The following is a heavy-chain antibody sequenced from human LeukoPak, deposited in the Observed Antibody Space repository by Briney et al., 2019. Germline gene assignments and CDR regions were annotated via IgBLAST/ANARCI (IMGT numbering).Heavy chain of an antibody. D-gene: IGHD3-10*01. CDR2: ICGSGGST. V-gene: IGHV3-23*01. J-gene: IGHJ6*02. CDR3: AKSGGLSGSGRLAMDV. CDR1: GFTFSTYA. Sequence: PGGSLRLSCAASGFTFSTYAMSWVRLAPGKGLDWVSGICGSGGSTYYAASVKGRFTTSRENSNNTLYVQMNSLRVEDTAVYYCAKSGGLSGSGRLAMDVWGQGTTVTVSS.